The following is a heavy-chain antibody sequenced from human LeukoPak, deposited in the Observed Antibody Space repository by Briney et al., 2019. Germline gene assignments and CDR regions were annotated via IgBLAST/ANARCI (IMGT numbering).Heavy chain of an antibody. CDR2: INHSVST. CDR1: GGPFSGYY. Sequence: SETLSLTCAVYGGPFSGYYRSWIRQPPGKGLEWIGEINHSVSTNYNASLKSRVTISGVASKNQFSLRVRSVTAADTAVYYCARDGDMWSMYILDDYYLDVWGKGTTVTIS. D-gene: IGHD4-17*01. J-gene: IGHJ6*03. CDR3: ARDGDMWSMYILDDYYLDV. V-gene: IGHV4-34*01.